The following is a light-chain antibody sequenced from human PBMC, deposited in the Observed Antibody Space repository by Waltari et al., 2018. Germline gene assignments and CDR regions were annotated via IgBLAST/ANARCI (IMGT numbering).Light chain of an antibody. J-gene: IGKJ1*01. CDR1: QSVSRA. CDR2: VAS. V-gene: IGKV3-20*01. Sequence: EIVLTQSPGTLSLSLGERATVSCRTSQSVSRALAWYQQKHGQAPRLLIYVASTRATGIPDRFSGSGSGTDFSLTISRLEPDDFAVYYCQHYLRLPVTFGQGTTVEI. CDR3: QHYLRLPVT.